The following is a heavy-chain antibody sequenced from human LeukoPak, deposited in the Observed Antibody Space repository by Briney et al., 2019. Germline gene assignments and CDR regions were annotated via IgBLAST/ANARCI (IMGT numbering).Heavy chain of an antibody. D-gene: IGHD5-12*01. Sequence: GESPKISCKASGYSFTSYWIGWVRHLPRGDLQWVVSVYPGDSDSGYSPSFQGQVTISAYKSITTAYLQRSSLKAADSDMYYCGTSGYGGYEFDYWGQGTLVTVSS. V-gene: IGHV5-51*01. J-gene: IGHJ4*02. CDR3: GTSGYGGYEFDY. CDR2: VYPGDSDS. CDR1: GYSFTSYW.